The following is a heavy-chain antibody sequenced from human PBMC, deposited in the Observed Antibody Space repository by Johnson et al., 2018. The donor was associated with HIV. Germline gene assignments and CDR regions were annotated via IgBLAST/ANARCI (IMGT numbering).Heavy chain of an antibody. Sequence: VQLVESGGVVVQPGGSLRLSCAASGFTFDDYAMHWVRQAPGKGLEWVSGISWNSGSIGYADSVKGRFTISRDNAKNSLYLQMNSLRAEDTALYYCAREDYHRALDVWGQGTMVTVSS. CDR1: GFTFDDYA. J-gene: IGHJ3*01. V-gene: IGHV3-9*01. D-gene: IGHD4-11*01. CDR3: AREDYHRALDV. CDR2: ISWNSGSI.